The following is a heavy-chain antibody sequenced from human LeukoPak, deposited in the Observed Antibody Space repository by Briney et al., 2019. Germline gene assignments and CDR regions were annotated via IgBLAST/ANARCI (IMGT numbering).Heavy chain of an antibody. CDR2: INHSGTT. V-gene: IGHV4-34*01. CDR1: GGSFTGYY. CDR3: ARQATGTTSDY. J-gene: IGHJ4*02. D-gene: IGHD1-7*01. Sequence: SGTLSLTCAVYGGSFTGYYWSWIRQPPGKGLEWIGEINHSGTTNYNPSLKSRVTISVDTSKNQFSLKLSSVTAADTAVYYCARQATGTTSDYWGQGTLVTVSS.